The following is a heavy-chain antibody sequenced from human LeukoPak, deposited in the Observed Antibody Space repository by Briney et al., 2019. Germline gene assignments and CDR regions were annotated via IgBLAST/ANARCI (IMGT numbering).Heavy chain of an antibody. CDR2: INHSADP. CDR3: ARGRNWQTFYHFCMDV. V-gene: IGHV4-34*01. J-gene: IGHJ6*03. Sequence: SETLSLTCDVSGGSFSGYYWTWIRQPPGKGLEWMGEINHSADPNYNPSLKTRLSLSIDTSKNQISLKMGSVTAADTAVYYCARGRNWQTFYHFCMDVWGNGTTVTVSS. CDR1: GGSFSGYY. D-gene: IGHD1-14*01.